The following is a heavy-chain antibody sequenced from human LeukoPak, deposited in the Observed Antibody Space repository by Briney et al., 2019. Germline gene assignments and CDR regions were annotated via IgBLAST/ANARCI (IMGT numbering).Heavy chain of an antibody. Sequence: TGGSLRLSCAASGFTFSSYAMHWVRQAPGKGLEWVAVISYDGSNKYYADSVKGRFTISRDNSKNTLYLQMNSLRAEDTAVYYCARDPGFLEWLGYFDYWGQGTLVTVSS. CDR3: ARDPGFLEWLGYFDY. CDR2: ISYDGSNK. CDR1: GFTFSSYA. V-gene: IGHV3-30-3*01. J-gene: IGHJ4*02. D-gene: IGHD3-3*01.